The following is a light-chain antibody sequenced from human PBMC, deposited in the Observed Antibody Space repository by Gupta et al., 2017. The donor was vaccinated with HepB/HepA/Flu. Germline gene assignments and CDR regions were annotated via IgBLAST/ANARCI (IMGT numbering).Light chain of an antibody. Sequence: DIQMTQSPYTLSASVGDRVTLSCRASQSVSSYLTWYQQKPGQAPKLLIYAASTWESGVPARFSGSGSGTEFTLTISSLQPEDFAAYYCQQCYSSPGSFGQGTKLEIK. CDR3: QQCYSSPGS. CDR1: QSVSSY. CDR2: AAS. J-gene: IGKJ2*04. V-gene: IGKV1-39*01.